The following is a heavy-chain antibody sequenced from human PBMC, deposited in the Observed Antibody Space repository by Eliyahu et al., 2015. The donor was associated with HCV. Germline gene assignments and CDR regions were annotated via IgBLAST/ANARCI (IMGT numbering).Heavy chain of an antibody. CDR1: GDSSSXDWS. J-gene: IGHJ2*01. Sequence: QVQLHESGPGLVKPSGTLSLTCAVSGDSSSXDWSWNWVRQVPGKGXEWIWRIQXSGRTNYNPSLESRASISIDTSKNQFSLKLNSVTAADTAVYYCARGQGVVVIEIEDCYLDLWGRGTLVTVSS. D-gene: IGHD2-21*01. V-gene: IGHV4-4*02. CDR2: IQXSGRT. CDR3: ARGQGVVVIEIEDCYLDL.